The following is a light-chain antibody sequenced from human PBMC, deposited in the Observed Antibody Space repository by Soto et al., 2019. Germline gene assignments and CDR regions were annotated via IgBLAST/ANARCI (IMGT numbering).Light chain of an antibody. CDR1: QGISNY. Sequence: DIQMTQSPSSLSASVGDRVTITCRASQGISNYLAWYQQKPGKVPKLLIYAASTLQAGVPSRFSGSGSGTDFTLTISSLQPEDVATYYCQKYNSASRTYGQGTKVEIK. V-gene: IGKV1-27*01. J-gene: IGKJ1*01. CDR3: QKYNSASRT. CDR2: AAS.